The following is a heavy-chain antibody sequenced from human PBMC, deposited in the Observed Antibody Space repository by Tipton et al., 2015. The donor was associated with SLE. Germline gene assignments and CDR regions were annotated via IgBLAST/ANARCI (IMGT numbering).Heavy chain of an antibody. Sequence: TLSLTCTVSGGSISSSSYYWGWIRQPPGKGLEWIGSIYYSGSTYYNPSLKSRLTMSVDTSKNQFSLKLSSVTAADTAMYYCARVTGIGYYYGMDVWGQGTTVTVSS. CDR3: ARVTGIGYYYGMDV. CDR1: GGSISSSSYY. D-gene: IGHD1-20*01. V-gene: IGHV4-39*07. J-gene: IGHJ6*02. CDR2: IYYSGST.